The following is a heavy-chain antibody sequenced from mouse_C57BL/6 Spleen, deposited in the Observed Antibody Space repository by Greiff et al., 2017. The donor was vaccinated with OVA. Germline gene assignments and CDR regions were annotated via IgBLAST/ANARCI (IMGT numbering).Heavy chain of an antibody. V-gene: IGHV1-55*01. CDR3: ARGGMVTTDYAMDY. CDR2: IYPGSGST. D-gene: IGHD2-2*01. Sequence: QVQLQQPGAELVKPGASVKLSCKASGYTFTSYWITWVKQRPGQGLEWIGDIYPGSGSTNYNEKFKSKATLTVDTSSSTAYMQLSSLTSEDSAVYYCARGGMVTTDYAMDYWGQGTSVTVSS. J-gene: IGHJ4*01. CDR1: GYTFTSYW.